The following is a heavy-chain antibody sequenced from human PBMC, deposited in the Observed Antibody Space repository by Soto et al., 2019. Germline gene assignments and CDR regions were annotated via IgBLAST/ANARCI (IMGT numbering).Heavy chain of an antibody. CDR1: GYSFTDYH. CDR2: INPKSGGT. J-gene: IGHJ6*02. D-gene: IGHD2-8*01. Sequence: ASVKVSCKASGYSFTDYHIHWVRQAPGQGLEWLGRINPKSGGTSTAQKFQGWVTMTRDRFISTVYMELTRLRSDDTAVYFCARGHSTDCSNGVCSFFYNHEMDVWGQGTTVTVSS. V-gene: IGHV1-2*04. CDR3: ARGHSTDCSNGVCSFFYNHEMDV.